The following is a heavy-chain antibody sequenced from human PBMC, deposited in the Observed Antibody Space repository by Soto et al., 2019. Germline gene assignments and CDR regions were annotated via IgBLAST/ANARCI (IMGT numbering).Heavy chain of an antibody. D-gene: IGHD2-21*02. CDR3: ARDRKPYCAGACYSYYFDY. J-gene: IGHJ4*02. V-gene: IGHV1-18*01. CDR1: GYTFTTYG. Sequence: QVQLVQSGAEVKKPGASVKVSCKASGYTFTTYGISWVRQAPGQGLEWMGWINTANGNTNFAQNFQGRVTMTTDTSTTTTSMGLRSLRSDDTAVYYCARDRKPYCAGACYSYYFDYWGQGSLVTVSS. CDR2: INTANGNT.